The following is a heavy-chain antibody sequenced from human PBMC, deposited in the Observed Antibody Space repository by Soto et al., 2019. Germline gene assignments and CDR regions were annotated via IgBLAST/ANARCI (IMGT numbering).Heavy chain of an antibody. CDR3: ARRELWWDS. Sequence: QVQLQESGPGLVKPSQTLSLTCTVSSGSISNGDYYWSWIRQHPGKGPEWSGYIHHSGSTFYNPSRKKRVTISVDTSKNQFSLELNSVTAADTAVYYCARRELWWDSWGQGILVTVSS. D-gene: IGHD2-21*01. J-gene: IGHJ4*02. CDR2: IHHSGST. V-gene: IGHV4-31*03. CDR1: SGSISNGDYY.